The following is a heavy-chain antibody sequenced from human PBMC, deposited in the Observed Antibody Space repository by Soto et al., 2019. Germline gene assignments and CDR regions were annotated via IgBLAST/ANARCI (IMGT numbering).Heavy chain of an antibody. D-gene: IGHD3-10*01. Sequence: SETLSLTCAVSSGSISSSNWWSWVRQPPGKGLEWIGEIYHSGSTNYNPSLKSRVTISVDKSKNQFSLKLSSVTAADTAVYYCARGVRLWFGELLPNYPLYYFDYWGQGTLVTVSS. V-gene: IGHV4-4*02. J-gene: IGHJ4*02. CDR3: ARGVRLWFGELLPNYPLYYFDY. CDR2: IYHSGST. CDR1: SGSISSSNW.